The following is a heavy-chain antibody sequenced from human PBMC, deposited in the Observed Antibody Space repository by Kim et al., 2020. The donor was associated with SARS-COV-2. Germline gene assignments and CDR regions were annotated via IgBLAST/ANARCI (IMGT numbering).Heavy chain of an antibody. CDR2: IYYSGST. Sequence: SETLSLTCTVSGGSISSYYWSWIRQPPGKGLEWIGYIYYSGSTNYNPSLKSRVTISVDTSKNQFSLKLSSVTAADTAVYYCARDNAASHKYYYYGMDVWGQGTTVTVSS. V-gene: IGHV4-59*01. CDR1: GGSISSYY. CDR3: ARDNAASHKYYYYGMDV. J-gene: IGHJ6*02. D-gene: IGHD2-15*01.